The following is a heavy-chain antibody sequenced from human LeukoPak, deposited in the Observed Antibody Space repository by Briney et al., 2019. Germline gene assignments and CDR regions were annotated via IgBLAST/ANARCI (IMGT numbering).Heavy chain of an antibody. J-gene: IGHJ4*02. CDR3: ARVVDTAMVCDY. CDR2: IYYSGST. Sequence: MPSETLSLTCTVSGGSISSSSYYWGWIRQPPGKGLERIGSIYYSGSTYYNPSLKSRVTISVDTSKNQFSLKLSSVTAADTAVYYCARVVDTAMVCDYWGQGTLVTVSS. V-gene: IGHV4-39*01. CDR1: GGSISSSSYY. D-gene: IGHD5-18*01.